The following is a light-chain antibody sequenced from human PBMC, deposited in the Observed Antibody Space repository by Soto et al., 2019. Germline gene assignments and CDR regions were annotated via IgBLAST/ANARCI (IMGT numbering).Light chain of an antibody. V-gene: IGLV2-8*01. CDR3: SSYAGSNNLVV. J-gene: IGLJ2*01. CDR2: EVS. Sequence: QSVLTQPPSASGSPGQSVTISCTGTSSDVGGYNYVSWYQQHPGKAPKLMIYEVSKRPSGVPDRFSGSKSGNTASLTVSGLQAEDEADYYCSSYAGSNNLVVFAGGTQLTVL. CDR1: SSDVGGYNY.